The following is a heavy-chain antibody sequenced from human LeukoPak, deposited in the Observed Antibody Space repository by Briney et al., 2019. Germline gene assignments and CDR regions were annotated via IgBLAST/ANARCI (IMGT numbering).Heavy chain of an antibody. Sequence: ASVKVSCKASGYTFTSYYMHWVQQAPGQGLEWMGIINPSGGSTSYAQKFQGRVTMTRDTSTSTVYMELSSLRSEDTAVYYCAITSSWDDAFDIWGQGTMVTVSS. CDR3: AITSSWDDAFDI. D-gene: IGHD1-14*01. J-gene: IGHJ3*02. CDR1: GYTFTSYY. CDR2: INPSGGST. V-gene: IGHV1-46*01.